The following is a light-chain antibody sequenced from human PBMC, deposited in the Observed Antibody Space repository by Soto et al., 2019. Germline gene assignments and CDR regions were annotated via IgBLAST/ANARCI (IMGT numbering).Light chain of an antibody. CDR2: GAS. CDR3: QQSYSTPPFT. Sequence: IVLTQSPGTLSLSPGERVTLSCRASQGVTTRLAWYQHKPGQAPTLLMSGASNRASGVPVRFSGSGSGTDFTLTITRLEPEDFATYYCQQSYSTPPFTFGPGTKVDIK. J-gene: IGKJ3*01. V-gene: IGKV3-20*01. CDR1: QGVTTR.